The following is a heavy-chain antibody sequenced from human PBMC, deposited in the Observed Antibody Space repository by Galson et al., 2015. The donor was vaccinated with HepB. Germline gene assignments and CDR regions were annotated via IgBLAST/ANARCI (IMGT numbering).Heavy chain of an antibody. CDR1: GFTFSSSA. V-gene: IGHV3-23*01. CDR3: EGART. D-gene: IGHD4/OR15-4a*01. Sequence: SLRLSCAGSGFTFSSSAMNWVRQAPGEGLQWVSAISGSGDNTYYADSVKGRFTISRDNSKSTLYLEMSSLRAEDTAVYFCEGARTWGQGTLVTVSS. J-gene: IGHJ5*02. CDR2: ISGSGDNT.